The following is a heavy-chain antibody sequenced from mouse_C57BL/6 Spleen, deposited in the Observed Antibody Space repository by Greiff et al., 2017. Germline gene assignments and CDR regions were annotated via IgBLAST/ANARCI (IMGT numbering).Heavy chain of an antibody. J-gene: IGHJ4*01. CDR2: IRSKSNNYAT. CDR1: GFSFNTYA. V-gene: IGHV10-1*01. Sequence: EVQLQQSGGGLVQPKGSLKLSCAASGFSFNTYAMNWVRQAPGKGLEWVARIRSKSNNYATYYADSVKDRFTISRDDSESMLYLQMNNLKTEDTAMYYCVRDGGEYYAMDYWGQGTSVTVSS. CDR3: VRDGGEYYAMDY.